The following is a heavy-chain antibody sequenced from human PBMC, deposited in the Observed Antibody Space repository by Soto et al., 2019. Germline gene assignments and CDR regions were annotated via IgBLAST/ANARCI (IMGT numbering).Heavy chain of an antibody. V-gene: IGHV1-2*04. D-gene: IGHD2-8*01. J-gene: IGHJ6*02. CDR2: INPNSGGT. CDR1: GYAFTGYY. CDR3: ARGYCTNGVCYQGGMDV. Sequence: GASVKVSCKASGYAFTGYYMHWVRQAPGQGFEWMGWINPNSGGTNYAQKFQGWVTMTRDTSISTAYMELSRLRSDDTAVYYCARGYCTNGVCYQGGMDVWGQGTTVTVSS.